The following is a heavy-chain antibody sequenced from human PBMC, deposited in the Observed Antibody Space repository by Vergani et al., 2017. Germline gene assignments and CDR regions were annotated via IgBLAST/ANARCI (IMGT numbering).Heavy chain of an antibody. CDR2: MSWDVGST. CDR1: GFTFDDYT. J-gene: IGHJ6*02. CDR3: AKEFSGWPEYYYYYYGMYV. V-gene: IGHV3-43*01. Sequence: EVQLVESGGVVVQPGGSLRLSCAASGFTFDDYTMHWVRQAPGKGLVWVSLMSWDVGSTYYADSVKGRFTISRDNSKNSLYLQMNSLRTEDTALYYCAKEFSGWPEYYYYYYGMYVWGQGTTVTVSS. D-gene: IGHD6-19*01.